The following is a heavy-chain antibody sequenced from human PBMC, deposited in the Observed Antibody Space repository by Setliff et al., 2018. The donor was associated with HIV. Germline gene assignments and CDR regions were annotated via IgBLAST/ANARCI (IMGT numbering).Heavy chain of an antibody. D-gene: IGHD4-17*01. CDR3: ARSPYGDYGLDY. CDR1: GFTFSDYY. Sequence: PGGSLRLSCAASGFTFSDYYMSWIRQAPGKGLEWVSYISRRGSTIYYADSVKGRFTISRDNAKNSLYLQMNTLRAEDTAVYFCARSPYGDYGLDYWGQGTLVTVSS. CDR2: ISRRGSTI. V-gene: IGHV3-11*04. J-gene: IGHJ4*02.